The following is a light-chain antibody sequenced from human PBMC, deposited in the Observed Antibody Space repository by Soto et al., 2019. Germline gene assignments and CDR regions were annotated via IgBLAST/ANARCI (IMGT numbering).Light chain of an antibody. V-gene: IGLV2-14*01. CDR3: ASFTTSSTRV. CDR2: EVN. CDR1: TSDIGTYNY. Sequence: QSVLAQPASVSGSPGQSITVSCTGTTSDIGTYNYVSWYQQHPGKAPKLIIFEVNNRPSGISNRFCASKSGNTASLSISGLQAEDEANYYCASFTTSSTRVFGTGTKLTVL. J-gene: IGLJ1*01.